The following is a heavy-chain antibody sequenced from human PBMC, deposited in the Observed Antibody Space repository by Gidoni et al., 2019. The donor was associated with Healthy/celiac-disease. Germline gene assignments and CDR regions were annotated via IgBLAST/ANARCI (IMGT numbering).Heavy chain of an antibody. J-gene: IGHJ4*02. Sequence: QVQLVQSGAEVKKPGASVTVSCKDSGYTFTGYYMHWVRQAPGQGLEWMGWINPNMGCTNYAKKFQGRVTMTRDTSISTAYMELSRLRSDDTAVYYCARGTRARYDFWSCNPPGYWGQGTLVTVSS. CDR3: ARGTRARYDFWSCNPPGY. CDR2: INPNMGCT. D-gene: IGHD3-3*01. CDR1: GYTFTGYY. V-gene: IGHV1-2*02.